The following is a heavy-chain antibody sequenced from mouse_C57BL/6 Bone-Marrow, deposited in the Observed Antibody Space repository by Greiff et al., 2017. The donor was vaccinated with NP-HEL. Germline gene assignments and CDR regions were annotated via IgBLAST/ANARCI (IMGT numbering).Heavy chain of an antibody. D-gene: IGHD2-1*01. CDR3: ARPHGNYFAWFAY. CDR1: GFTFSDYY. V-gene: IGHV5-12*01. J-gene: IGHJ3*01. Sequence: EVQLVESGGGLVQPGGSLKLSCAASGFTFSDYYMYWVRQTPEKRLEWVAYISNGGGSPYYPDTVKGRFTISRDNAKNTLYLQMSRLKSEDTAMYYCARPHGNYFAWFAYGGQGTLVTVSA. CDR2: ISNGGGSP.